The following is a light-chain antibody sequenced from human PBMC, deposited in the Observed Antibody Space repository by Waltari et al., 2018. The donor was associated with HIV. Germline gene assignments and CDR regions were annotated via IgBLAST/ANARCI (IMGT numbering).Light chain of an antibody. CDR2: DAS. J-gene: IGKJ2*01. V-gene: IGKV1-39*01. CDR1: QSITTH. Sequence: DVQVTKSPSSLSASVGERVTIPCRASQSITTHLNWYQHKPGKAPKVLIFDASRLQTGVPSRFRGSGSGTDFTLTISSLQTEDFATYYCQQSYSNPYAFGQGTRLEIK. CDR3: QQSYSNPYA.